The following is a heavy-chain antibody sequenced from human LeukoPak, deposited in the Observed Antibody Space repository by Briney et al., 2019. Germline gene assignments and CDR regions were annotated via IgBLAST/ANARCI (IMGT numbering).Heavy chain of an antibody. CDR2: IYHSGST. J-gene: IGHJ3*01. D-gene: IGHD3-10*01. Sequence: PSGTLSLTCAVSGGSLSSNNWWSWVRQPPGKGLEWIGEIYHSGSTDYNPSLESRVTISVDKSKNQFSLKLSSVTAADTAVYYCARGFYGSGSYSSPGFHAFDLWGQGTMVTVSS. CDR1: GGSLSSNNW. V-gene: IGHV4-4*02. CDR3: ARGFYGSGSYSSPGFHAFDL.